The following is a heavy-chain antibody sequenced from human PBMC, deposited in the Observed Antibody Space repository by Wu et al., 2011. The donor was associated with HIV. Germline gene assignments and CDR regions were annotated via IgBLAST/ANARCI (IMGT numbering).Heavy chain of an antibody. J-gene: IGHJ6*03. CDR1: GYTFTGYY. CDR3: ARAGRKIYYYYYMDV. Sequence: QVQLVQSGAEVKKPGASVKVSCKASGYTFTGYYMHWVRQATGQGLEWMGWMNPNSGNTHFAQKFQGRVTMTRNTSISTAYMELSSLRSEDTAVYYCARAGRKIYYYYYMDVWAKGPRSLSP. V-gene: IGHV1-8*02. CDR2: MNPNSGNT.